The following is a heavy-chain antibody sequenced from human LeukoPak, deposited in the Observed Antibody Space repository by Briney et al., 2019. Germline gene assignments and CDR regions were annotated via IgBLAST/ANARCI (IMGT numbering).Heavy chain of an antibody. Sequence: SETLSLTCTVSGGPISSSSYYWGWIRQPPGKGLEWIGSIYYSGSTYYNPSLKSRVTISVDTSKNQFSLKLSSVTAADTAVYYCARGLPTPGSSYFDYWGQGTLVTVSS. V-gene: IGHV4-39*01. D-gene: IGHD3-10*01. CDR2: IYYSGST. CDR3: ARGLPTPGSSYFDY. J-gene: IGHJ4*02. CDR1: GGPISSSSYY.